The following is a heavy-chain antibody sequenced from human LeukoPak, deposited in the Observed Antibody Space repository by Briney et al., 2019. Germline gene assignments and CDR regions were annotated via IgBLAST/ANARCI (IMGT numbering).Heavy chain of an antibody. CDR3: ASRYCSGGSCRFDY. CDR2: ISSSSSYI. J-gene: IGHJ4*02. Sequence: GGSLRLSCAASGFTFSSYSMNWVRQAPGKGLEWVSSISSSSSYIYYADSVKGRFTISRDNAKNSLYLQMNSLGAEDTAVYYCASRYCSGGSCRFDYWGQGTLVTVSS. V-gene: IGHV3-21*01. D-gene: IGHD2-15*01. CDR1: GFTFSSYS.